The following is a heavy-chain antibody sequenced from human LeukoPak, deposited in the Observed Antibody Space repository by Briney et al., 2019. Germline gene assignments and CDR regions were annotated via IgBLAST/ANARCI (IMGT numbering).Heavy chain of an antibody. CDR2: IPSGGFYE. CDR3: ARDSTYYYESGSSGPHYFDN. V-gene: IGHV3-30-3*01. J-gene: IGHJ4*02. CDR1: GFNFGNYA. Sequence: GGSLRLSCAASGFNFGNYAMHWVRQAPGKGLEWVSLIPSGGFYEYYADSVKGRFIISRDDSGNTLHLQLNSLRPEDTAVYYCARDSTYYYESGSSGPHYFDNWGQGTLVTVSS. D-gene: IGHD3-10*01.